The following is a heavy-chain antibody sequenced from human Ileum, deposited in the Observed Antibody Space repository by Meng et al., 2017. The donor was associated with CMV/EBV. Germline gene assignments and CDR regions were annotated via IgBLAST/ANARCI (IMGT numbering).Heavy chain of an antibody. J-gene: IGHJ1*01. CDR3: SRGPPAVRGYFPH. V-gene: IGHV3-48*04. Sequence: GESLKISCAASGFTSSNYSMNWVRQTPGKGLEGVSYISGSSATIYYADSVKGRFTISRDNTKNSLYLQMNSLRAEDTAIDYCSRGPPAVRGYFPHWGQGNQV. CDR2: ISGSSATI. D-gene: IGHD2-2*01. CDR1: GFTSSNYS.